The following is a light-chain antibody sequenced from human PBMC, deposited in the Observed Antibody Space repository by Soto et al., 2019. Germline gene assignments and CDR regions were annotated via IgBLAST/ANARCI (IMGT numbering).Light chain of an antibody. V-gene: IGLV1-36*01. CDR2: YDH. J-gene: IGLJ2*01. CDR1: SSNIGNNP. Sequence: QSVLTQPPSVSEAPRQRVTISCSGSSSNIGNNPVNWYQQLPGKAPKLLIYYDHLLPSGVSDRFSGSKSGTSASLAISGLQSEDEADSYCAVWDDSLNGPLFGGGTKLTVL. CDR3: AVWDDSLNGPL.